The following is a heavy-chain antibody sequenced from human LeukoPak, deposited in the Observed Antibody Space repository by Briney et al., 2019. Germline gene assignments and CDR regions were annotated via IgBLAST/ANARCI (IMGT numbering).Heavy chain of an antibody. CDR3: ARLYRGSYYARGGFAY. CDR1: GYTFTSYD. CDR2: MNPNRGNT. V-gene: IGHV1-8*01. Sequence: ASVKVSCKASGYTFTSYDINGVRQATGQGLEWMGWMNPNRGNTGYAQKFQGRVTMTRNTSIRTAYIELRSLRSEDTAVYYCARLYRGSYYARGGFAYWGQGTLVTVSS. D-gene: IGHD1-26*01. J-gene: IGHJ4*02.